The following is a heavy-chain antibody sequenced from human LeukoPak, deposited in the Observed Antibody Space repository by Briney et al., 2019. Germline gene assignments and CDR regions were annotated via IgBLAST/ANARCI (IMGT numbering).Heavy chain of an antibody. D-gene: IGHD4-23*01. J-gene: IGHJ4*02. V-gene: IGHV4-34*01. CDR3: ARGPWLRYYGGNSGFDY. CDR1: GGSFSGYY. Sequence: SETLSLTCAVYGGSFSGYYWSWIRQPPGKGLEWIGEINHSGSTNYNPSLKSRVTISVDTSKNQFSLKLSSVTAADTAVYYCARGPWLRYYGGNSGFDYWGQGTLVTVSS. CDR2: INHSGST.